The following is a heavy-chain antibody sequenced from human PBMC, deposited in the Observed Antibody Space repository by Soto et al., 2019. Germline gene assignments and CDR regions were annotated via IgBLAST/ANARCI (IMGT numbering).Heavy chain of an antibody. J-gene: IGHJ4*02. CDR2: INAGNCNT. D-gene: IGHD6-13*01. CDR1: GYTFTSYG. CDR3: ARDLRYSSSWYSHPSFDY. V-gene: IGHV1-3*01. Sequence: ASVKVSCKASGYTFTSYGISWVRQAPGQGLELIGWINAGNCNTKYSQKFQGRVTITRDTSASTAYMELSSLRSEDTAVFFFARDLRYSSSWYSHPSFDYWGQGTLVTVSS.